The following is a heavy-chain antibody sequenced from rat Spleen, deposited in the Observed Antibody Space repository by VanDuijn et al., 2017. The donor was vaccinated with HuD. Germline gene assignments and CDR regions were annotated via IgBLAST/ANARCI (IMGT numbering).Heavy chain of an antibody. Sequence: EVQLVESGGGLVQPGRSLKLSCAASGFTFSDYNMAWVRQAPKKGLEWVATIIYDGSRTYYRDSVKGRFTISRDNAKSILYLQLDSLRSEDTATYYCARSELGAPGYFDYWGQGVMVTVSS. J-gene: IGHJ2*01. V-gene: IGHV5-7*01. D-gene: IGHD5-1*01. CDR3: ARSELGAPGYFDY. CDR2: IIYDGSRT. CDR1: GFTFSDYN.